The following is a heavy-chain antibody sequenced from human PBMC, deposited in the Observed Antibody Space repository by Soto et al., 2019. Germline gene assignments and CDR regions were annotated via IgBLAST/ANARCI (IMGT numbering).Heavy chain of an antibody. D-gene: IGHD3-3*01. CDR3: ARDLWSGYYYYGMDV. J-gene: IGHJ6*02. CDR1: GGTFSSYA. Sequence: VASVKVSCKASGGTFSSYAISWVRQAPGQGLEWMGGIIPIFGTANYAQKFQGRVTITADKSTSTAYMELSSLRSEDTAVYYCARDLWSGYYYYGMDVWGQGTTVTVSS. V-gene: IGHV1-69*06. CDR2: IIPIFGTA.